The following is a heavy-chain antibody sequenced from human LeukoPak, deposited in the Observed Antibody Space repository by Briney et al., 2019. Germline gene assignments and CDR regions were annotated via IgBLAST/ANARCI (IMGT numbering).Heavy chain of an antibody. Sequence: SVKVSCKASGGTFSSYAISWVRQAPGQGLEWMGGIIPIFGTANYVRKFQGRVTITADESTSTAYMELRSLRSDDTAVYYCATHIIMVRGVYYFDYWGQGTLVTVSS. J-gene: IGHJ4*02. D-gene: IGHD3-10*01. CDR1: GGTFSSYA. V-gene: IGHV1-69*13. CDR2: IIPIFGTA. CDR3: ATHIIMVRGVYYFDY.